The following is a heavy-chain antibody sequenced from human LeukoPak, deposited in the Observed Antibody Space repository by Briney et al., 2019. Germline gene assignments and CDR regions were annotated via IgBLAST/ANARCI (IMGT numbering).Heavy chain of an antibody. Sequence: WASVKVTCKASGYTFTSYGISWVRQAPGQGLEWMGWISAYNGNTNYAQKLQGRVTMTTDTSASTAYMELSSLRSEDTAVYYCARDQHLYYYDSRGYFDYWGQGTLVTVSS. CDR3: ARDQHLYYYDSRGYFDY. J-gene: IGHJ4*02. CDR2: ISAYNGNT. CDR1: GYTFTSYG. D-gene: IGHD3-22*01. V-gene: IGHV1-18*01.